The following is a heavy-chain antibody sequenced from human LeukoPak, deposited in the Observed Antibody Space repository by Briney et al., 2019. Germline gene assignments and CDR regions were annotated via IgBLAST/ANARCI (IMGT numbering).Heavy chain of an antibody. CDR1: GFTFSSYG. D-gene: IGHD2-15*01. CDR3: AKEFNRYCSGGSCFYFDY. J-gene: IGHJ4*02. Sequence: GGSLRLSCAASGFTFSSYGMHWVRQAPGKGLEWVAVISYDGSNKYYADSVKGRFTISRDNSKNTLYLQMNSLRAEDTAVYYCAKEFNRYCSGGSCFYFDYWGQGTLVTVSS. V-gene: IGHV3-30*18. CDR2: ISYDGSNK.